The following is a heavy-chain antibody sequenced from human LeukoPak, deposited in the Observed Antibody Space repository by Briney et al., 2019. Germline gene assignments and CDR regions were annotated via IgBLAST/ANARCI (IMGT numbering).Heavy chain of an antibody. J-gene: IGHJ4*02. CDR1: GSSMTSVSY. Sequence: SENLSLTCSVSGSSMTSVSYWAWIRQAPEKGLEWIGSLSHTGVTYYNPSLTSRLSTSVDTSNNRFSLTLRSVTAADTAVYYCARVGSSNSHYDHWGPGTLVTVSS. CDR3: ARVGSSNSHYDH. CDR2: LSHTGVT. V-gene: IGHV4-38-2*02. D-gene: IGHD3-10*01.